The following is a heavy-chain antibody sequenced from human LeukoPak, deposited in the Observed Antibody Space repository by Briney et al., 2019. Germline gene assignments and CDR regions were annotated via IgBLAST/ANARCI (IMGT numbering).Heavy chain of an antibody. CDR3: ARDLAHMGIAASDPGY. V-gene: IGHV1-2*02. CDR1: GYTFTGYY. D-gene: IGHD5-12*01. CDR2: INPNSGGT. Sequence: ASVKVSCKASGYTFTGYYMHWVRQAPGQGLEWMGWINPNSGGTNYAQKFQGRVTMTRDTSISTAYMELSRLRSDDTAVYYCARDLAHMGIAASDPGYWGQGTLVTVSS. J-gene: IGHJ4*02.